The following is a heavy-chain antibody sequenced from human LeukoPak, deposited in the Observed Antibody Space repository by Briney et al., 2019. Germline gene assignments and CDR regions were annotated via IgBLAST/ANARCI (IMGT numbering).Heavy chain of an antibody. CDR1: GGSISSGTYY. CDR3: ARGNYGTFDY. Sequence: SQTLSLTCSVSGGSISSGTYYWSWIRQPAGKGLEWIGRIFTTGSTNYNPSLKSRVTISIDTSKNQFSLKLSSVTAADTSVYSCARGNYGTFDYWGQGTLVTVSS. CDR2: IFTTGST. D-gene: IGHD1-7*01. J-gene: IGHJ4*02. V-gene: IGHV4-61*02.